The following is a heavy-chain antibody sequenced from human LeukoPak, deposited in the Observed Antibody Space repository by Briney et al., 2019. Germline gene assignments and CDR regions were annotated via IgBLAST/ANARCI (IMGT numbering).Heavy chain of an antibody. CDR2: ISGNSGTT. D-gene: IGHD3-22*01. J-gene: IGHJ4*02. Sequence: QPGGSLRLSCAASGFTFNAYALSWVRQAPGKGLEWVSVISGNSGTTYCADSVKGRFTTSRDNSKMTLYLQMSTLGADDTAVYYCAKDRDSSGRYRFDYWGRGTLVTVSS. CDR3: AKDRDSSGRYRFDY. CDR1: GFTFNAYA. V-gene: IGHV3-23*01.